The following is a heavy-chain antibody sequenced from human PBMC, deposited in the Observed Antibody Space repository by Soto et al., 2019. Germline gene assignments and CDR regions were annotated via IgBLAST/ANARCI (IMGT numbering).Heavy chain of an antibody. J-gene: IGHJ5*02. V-gene: IGHV4-59*08. CDR1: GGSISSYY. D-gene: IGHD2-2*01. CDR3: ARVPARSSTSCYGCFDP. Sequence: QVQLQESGPGLVKPSETLSLTCTVSGGSISSYYWSWIRQPPGKGLEWIGYIYYSGSTNYNPSLKSRVTISVDTSKNQFSRKLSSVTAADTAVYYWARVPARSSTSCYGCFDPWGQGTLVTVSS. CDR2: IYYSGST.